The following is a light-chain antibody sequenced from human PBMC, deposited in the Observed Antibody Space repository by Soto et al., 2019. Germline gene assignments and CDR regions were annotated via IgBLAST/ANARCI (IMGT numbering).Light chain of an antibody. Sequence: QSVLTQPPSASGTPGQRVTISCPGSSSNIGSNTVNWYQQLPGTAPKLLIYSNNQRPSGVPDRFSGSKSGTSASLAISGLQSEDEADYYCAAWDDSLNGPNYVFGTGTKVTVL. V-gene: IGLV1-44*01. CDR1: SSNIGSNT. CDR3: AAWDDSLNGPNYV. CDR2: SNN. J-gene: IGLJ1*01.